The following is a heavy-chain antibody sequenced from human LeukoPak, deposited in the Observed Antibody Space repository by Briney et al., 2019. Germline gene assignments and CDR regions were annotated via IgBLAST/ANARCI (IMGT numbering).Heavy chain of an antibody. CDR3: ARVFSGSEIYVFDY. CDR2: RHYRGTT. V-gene: IGHV4-59*01. CDR1: GASIRSYY. D-gene: IGHD3-10*02. Sequence: SKTLSLTCTVSGASIRSYYWSWIRQPPGKGLEWIASRHYRGTTNYNPSLESRVTISVDTSRKQFSLKLSSVTAADTAVYYCARVFSGSEIYVFDYWGQGTLVTVSS. J-gene: IGHJ4*02.